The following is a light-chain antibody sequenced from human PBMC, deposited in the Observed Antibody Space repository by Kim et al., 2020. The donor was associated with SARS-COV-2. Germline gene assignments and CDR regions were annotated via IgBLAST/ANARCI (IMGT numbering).Light chain of an antibody. V-gene: IGLV2-8*01. CDR3: SSYAAISNFV. Sequence: QSALTQPPSASGSPGQSVTLSCTGTSSDVGGYNYVSWYQHHPGKAPELVIYEVSKRPSGVPDRFSDSKSGNMASLTVSGLQAEDEADYYCSSYAAISNFVFGTGTKVTVL. CDR1: SSDVGGYNY. J-gene: IGLJ1*01. CDR2: EVS.